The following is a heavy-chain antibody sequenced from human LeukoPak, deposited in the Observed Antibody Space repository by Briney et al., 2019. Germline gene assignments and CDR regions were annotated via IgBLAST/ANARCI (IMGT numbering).Heavy chain of an antibody. CDR1: GGSFSGYY. CDR3: ARGRIQLWSGNYYYGMDV. J-gene: IGHJ6*04. D-gene: IGHD5-18*01. V-gene: IGHV4-34*01. CDR2: INHSGST. Sequence: SETLSLTCAVYGGSFSGYYWSWIRQPPGKGLEWIGEINHSGSTNYNPSLKSQVTISVDTSKNQFSLKLSSVTAADTAVYYCARGRIQLWSGNYYYGMDVWGKGTTVTVSS.